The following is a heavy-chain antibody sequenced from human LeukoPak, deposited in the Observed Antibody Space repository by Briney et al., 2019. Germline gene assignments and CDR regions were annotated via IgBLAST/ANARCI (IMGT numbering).Heavy chain of an antibody. D-gene: IGHD3-22*01. V-gene: IGHV1-69*04. CDR3: ARDTMIVVGPIYYFDY. CDR1: GGTFSSYA. J-gene: IGHJ4*02. Sequence: GSSVKVSCKASGGTFSSYAISWVRQAPGQGLEWMGRIIPILGIANYAQKFQGRVTITADKSTSTAYMELSSLRSEDTAVYYCARDTMIVVGPIYYFDYWGQGTLVTVSS. CDR2: IIPILGIA.